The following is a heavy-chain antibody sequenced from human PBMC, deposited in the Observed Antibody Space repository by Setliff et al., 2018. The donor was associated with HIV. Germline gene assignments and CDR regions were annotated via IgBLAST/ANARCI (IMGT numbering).Heavy chain of an antibody. J-gene: IGHJ4*02. CDR3: TRGSGPRVVVAAPFDY. CDR1: GYTFTNYG. V-gene: IGHV1-18*01. CDR2: ISAYDGNT. Sequence: ASGYTFTNYGISWVRQAPGQGLEWMGWISAYDGNTNYEQKFQGRVTMTTDTSTSTAYMELRSLRSDDTAVYYCTRGSGPRVVVAAPFDYWGQGTLVTVSS. D-gene: IGHD2-15*01.